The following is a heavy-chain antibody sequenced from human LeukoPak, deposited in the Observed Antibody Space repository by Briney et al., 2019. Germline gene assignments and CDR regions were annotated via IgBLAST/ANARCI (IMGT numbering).Heavy chain of an antibody. D-gene: IGHD3-22*01. CDR2: IYYSGST. Sequence: PSETLSLTCTVSGGSISSYYWSWIRQPPGKGLEWIRYIYYSGSTNYNPSLKSRVTISVDTSKNQFPLKLSSVTAADTAVYYCARARGARITMIVVVDYFDYWGQGTLVTVSS. CDR1: GGSISSYY. J-gene: IGHJ4*02. V-gene: IGHV4-59*01. CDR3: ARARGARITMIVVVDYFDY.